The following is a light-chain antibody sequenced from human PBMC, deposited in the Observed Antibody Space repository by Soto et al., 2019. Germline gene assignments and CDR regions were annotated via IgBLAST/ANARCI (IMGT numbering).Light chain of an antibody. CDR1: QSVSTY. CDR3: QQRSTWPPRLT. CDR2: DAS. Sequence: EIVLKQSPATLSLSTGERATLSCRASQSVSTYLAWYQQKPGQAPRLLIYDASKRATGIPARFSGSGSGTDFTLTITSLESEDFAVYYCQQRSTWPPRLTFGGGTKVDNK. V-gene: IGKV3-11*01. J-gene: IGKJ4*01.